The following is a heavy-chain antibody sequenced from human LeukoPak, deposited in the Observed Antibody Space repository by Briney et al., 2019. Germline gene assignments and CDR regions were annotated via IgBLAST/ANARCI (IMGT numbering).Heavy chain of an antibody. J-gene: IGHJ4*02. Sequence: GGSLRLSCAASGFTFRTFGMHWVRQAPGQGLEWVAVIWYDGSEEYYADSVKGRFTISRDNPQDTLFLQMNSLRVEDTAVYYCARGTWFGEYYCFDSWGQGTLVTVSS. CDR1: GFTFRTFG. D-gene: IGHD3-10*01. V-gene: IGHV3-33*01. CDR2: IWYDGSEE. CDR3: ARGTWFGEYYCFDS.